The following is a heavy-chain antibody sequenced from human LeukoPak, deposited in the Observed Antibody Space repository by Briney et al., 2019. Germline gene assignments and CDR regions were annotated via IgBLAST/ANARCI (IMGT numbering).Heavy chain of an antibody. V-gene: IGHV3-30-3*01. J-gene: IGHJ6*02. D-gene: IGHD1-1*01. CDR1: GFTFSNYA. CDR2: ISYDGSNK. Sequence: PGRSLRLSCAASGFTFSNYAMHWVRQAPGKGLEWVAVISYDGSNKYYADSVKGRFTISRDNSKNTLYLQMNSLRAEDTALYYCARGPPTGTSFRYHGTDVWGQGTTVTVSS. CDR3: ARGPPTGTSFRYHGTDV.